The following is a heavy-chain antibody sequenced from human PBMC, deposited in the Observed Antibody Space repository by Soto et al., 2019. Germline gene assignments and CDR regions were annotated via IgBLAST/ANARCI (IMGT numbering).Heavy chain of an antibody. CDR2: ISGSGSTI. J-gene: IGHJ6*03. CDR1: GFTFSDYY. Sequence: GGSLRLSYAASGFTFSDYYMSWIRQAPGKGLWRGTYISGSGSTIYYADSVKGRFTISRDNAKNSLHLQMNSLRAEDTAVYYCASGVAASHFYYYYMDVWGKGTTVIVSS. V-gene: IGHV3-11*01. CDR3: ASGVAASHFYYYYMDV. D-gene: IGHD2-15*01.